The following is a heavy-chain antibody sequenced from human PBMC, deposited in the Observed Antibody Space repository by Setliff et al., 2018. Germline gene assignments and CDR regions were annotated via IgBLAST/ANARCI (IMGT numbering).Heavy chain of an antibody. J-gene: IGHJ4*02. Sequence: GASVKVSCKASGGTFRSDGFNWVRQAPGQGLEWMGRIIPILETTNYAQNFQGRVSITAAESTRTAYMELSSLTFEDTAVYYCARWNGSGYFYYWGQGTWVTVSS. V-gene: IGHV1-69*11. CDR1: GGTFRSDG. D-gene: IGHD3-3*01. CDR2: IIPILETT. CDR3: ARWNGSGYFYY.